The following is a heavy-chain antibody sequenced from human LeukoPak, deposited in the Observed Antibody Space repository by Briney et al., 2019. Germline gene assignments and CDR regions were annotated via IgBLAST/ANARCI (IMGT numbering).Heavy chain of an antibody. CDR2: FYYSGST. CDR1: GGSISSSSYY. D-gene: IGHD6-19*01. J-gene: IGHJ4*02. CDR3: ARSLRLAVAGPNPLDH. Sequence: SSETLSLTCTVSGGSISSSSYYWGWICQPPGKGLEWIGSFYYSGSTYYNPSLKSRVTISVDTSKNQFSLRLRSVTAADTAVYYCARSLRLAVAGPNPLDHWGQVTLVTVSS. V-gene: IGHV4-39*01.